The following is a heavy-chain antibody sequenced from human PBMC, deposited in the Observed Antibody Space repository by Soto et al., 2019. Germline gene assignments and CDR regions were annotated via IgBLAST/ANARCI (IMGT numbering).Heavy chain of an antibody. D-gene: IGHD3-22*01. CDR3: AKDRRGHYDSTGYSIWRNSVYHYGMDV. V-gene: IGHV3-30*18. J-gene: IGHJ6*02. CDR1: GLTFRSYG. Sequence: GGSLRLSXAASGLTFRSYGLHWVRQAPGKGLEWVAVISYDGSNKYYANSVKGRFTISRDNSKNTLFLQMNGLRGEDTAVYYCAKDRRGHYDSTGYSIWRNSVYHYGMDVWGQGTTVTVSS. CDR2: ISYDGSNK.